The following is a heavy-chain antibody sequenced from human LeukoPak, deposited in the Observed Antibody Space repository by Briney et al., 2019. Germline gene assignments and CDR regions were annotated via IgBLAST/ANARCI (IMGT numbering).Heavy chain of an antibody. CDR3: ARGIAVAGRNFDY. J-gene: IGHJ4*02. CDR1: GGSVSSGSYY. D-gene: IGHD6-19*01. CDR2: IYYSGST. V-gene: IGHV4-61*01. Sequence: SETLSLTCTVSGGSVSSGSYYWSWIWQPPGKGLEWIGYIYYSGSTNYNPSLKSRVTISVDTSKNQFSLKLSSVTAADTAVYYCARGIAVAGRNFDYWGQGTLVTVSS.